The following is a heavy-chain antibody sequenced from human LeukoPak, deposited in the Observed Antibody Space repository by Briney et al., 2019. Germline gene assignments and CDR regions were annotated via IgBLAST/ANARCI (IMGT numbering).Heavy chain of an antibody. V-gene: IGHV3-23*01. D-gene: IGHD6-19*01. CDR2: ISGSGGST. CDR3: AKLWSSGWYEGYFDY. CDR1: GFTFSSYA. Sequence: GGSLRLSCAASGFTFSSYAMSWVRQAPGKGLEWVSAISGSGGSTYYADSVKGRFTISRDNSKNTLYLQMNSLRAEDTAVYYCAKLWSSGWYEGYFDYWGQGTLVTVSS. J-gene: IGHJ4*02.